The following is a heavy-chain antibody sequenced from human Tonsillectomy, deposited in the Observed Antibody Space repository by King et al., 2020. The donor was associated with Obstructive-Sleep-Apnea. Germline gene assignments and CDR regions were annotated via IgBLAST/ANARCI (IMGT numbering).Heavy chain of an antibody. CDR2: IRYDGKSK. CDR1: GFTFSNYG. V-gene: IGHV3-30*02. Sequence: VQLVESGGGVVQPGRSLRLSCAASGFTFSNYGMHWVRQAPGKGLEWLAFIRYDGKSKYYADSVKGRFTISRDNSRNTLFLQMNSLTAEDTAVYYCVKVDDTALDYWGQGTLVTVSS. CDR3: VKVDDTALDY. D-gene: IGHD5-18*01. J-gene: IGHJ4*02.